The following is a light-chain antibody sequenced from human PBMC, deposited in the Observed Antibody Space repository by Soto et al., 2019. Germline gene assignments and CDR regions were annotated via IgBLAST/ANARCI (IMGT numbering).Light chain of an antibody. J-gene: IGKJ2*01. CDR3: QHYGSSPYT. Sequence: EIVLTQSPGTLSLSPGERATLSCRASQSVSSTYLAWYQQKPGQAPRLLIYAASSRSTGIPDRFSGSGSGKDFTLTISRLEPEDFAVYYCQHYGSSPYTFGQGTKLEIK. CDR1: QSVSSTY. CDR2: AAS. V-gene: IGKV3-20*01.